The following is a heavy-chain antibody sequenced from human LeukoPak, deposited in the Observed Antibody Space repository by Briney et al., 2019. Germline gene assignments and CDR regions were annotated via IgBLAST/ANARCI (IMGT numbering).Heavy chain of an antibody. J-gene: IGHJ4*02. CDR2: IKQDGSEK. CDR1: GFTVSSNY. Sequence: GGSLRLSCAASGFTVSSNYMSWVRQAPGKGLEWVANIKQDGSEKYYVDSVKGRFTISRDNAKNLLYLQTNSLRAEDTAVYYCARGSGWCDYWGQGTLVTVSS. D-gene: IGHD6-19*01. V-gene: IGHV3-7*03. CDR3: ARGSGWCDY.